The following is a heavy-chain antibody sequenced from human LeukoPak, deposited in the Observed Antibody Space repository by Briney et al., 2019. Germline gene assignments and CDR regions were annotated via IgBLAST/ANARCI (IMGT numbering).Heavy chain of an antibody. J-gene: IGHJ4*02. CDR3: AKESIVLAYPYLDY. V-gene: IGHV3-23*01. Sequence: GGSLRLSCAASGFTFSSYAMNWVRQAPGKGLEWVSAISGSGGDTYYADSVKGRFTVSRDNSKNTLYLQMNSLRAEDTAVYYCAKESIVLAYPYLDYWGQGTLVTVSS. D-gene: IGHD2-8*02. CDR1: GFTFSSYA. CDR2: ISGSGGDT.